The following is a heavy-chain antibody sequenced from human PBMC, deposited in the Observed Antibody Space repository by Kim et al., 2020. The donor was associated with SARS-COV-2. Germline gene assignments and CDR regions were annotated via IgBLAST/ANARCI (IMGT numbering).Heavy chain of an antibody. CDR2: LSGVDGTT. D-gene: IGHD3-9*01. J-gene: IGHJ4*02. CDR3: VSGCYGMACFDY. Sequence: GGSLRLSCAASGFTFSSYGMNWVRQAPGKGLEWVSGLSGVDGTTYYADSVKGRFTISRDNSKNTLYLQMNSLRAEDTAVYYCVSGCYGMACFDYWGQGTLVTVSS. V-gene: IGHV3-23*01. CDR1: GFTFSSYG.